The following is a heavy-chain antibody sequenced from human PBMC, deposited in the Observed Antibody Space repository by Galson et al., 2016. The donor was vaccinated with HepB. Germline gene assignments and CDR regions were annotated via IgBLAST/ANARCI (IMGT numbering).Heavy chain of an antibody. CDR1: GHSLTELS. CDR3: ARSVSKWLLDS. CDR2: YDPENGET. J-gene: IGHJ4*02. Sequence: SVKVSCKVPGHSLTELSMHWVRQAPGKGLEWMGGYDPENGETVYAQMFQGRVTMTEDTSTDTAYMELSSLTSDDTAVYYCARSVSKWLLDSWGQGTLVTVSS. D-gene: IGHD5-12*01. V-gene: IGHV1-24*01.